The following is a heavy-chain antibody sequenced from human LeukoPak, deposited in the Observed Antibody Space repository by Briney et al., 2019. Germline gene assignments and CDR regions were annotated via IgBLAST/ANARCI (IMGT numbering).Heavy chain of an antibody. D-gene: IGHD5-18*01. V-gene: IGHV2-5*02. J-gene: IGHJ3*02. CDR2: INWDDDK. Sequence: SGPTLVNPSQTLILTRTFPRVSLSTSAGGGGWIRLPPGKSLEWLALINWDDDKSYSPSLKSRLIIATETSKTQVVLTVTNIDPVDIATCYCAHSVSSGDTAMVTRPDAFDIWGQGTMVTVSS. CDR3: AHSVSSGDTAMVTRPDAFDI. CDR1: RVSLSTSAGG.